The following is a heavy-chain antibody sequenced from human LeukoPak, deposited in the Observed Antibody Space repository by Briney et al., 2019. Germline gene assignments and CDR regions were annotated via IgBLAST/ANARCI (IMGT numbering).Heavy chain of an antibody. CDR2: IFYTGAG. CDR1: GGFISGYF. CDR3: ARLATVTTPNWIDS. V-gene: IGHV4-59*01. Sequence: SETLSLTCTVSGGFISGYFWSWVRQPPGEGLEFIGYIFYTGAGSYNPSLNNRVSMSVDTSKNQLSLKMSSVTAADTAVYYCARLATVTTPNWIDSWGQGTLVTVSS. D-gene: IGHD4-17*01. J-gene: IGHJ5*01.